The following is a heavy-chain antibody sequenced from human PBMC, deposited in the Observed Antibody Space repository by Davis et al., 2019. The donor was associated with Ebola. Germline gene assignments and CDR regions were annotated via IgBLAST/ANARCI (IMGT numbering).Heavy chain of an antibody. CDR1: GFTFDNAW. J-gene: IGHJ4*02. Sequence: PGGSLRLSCAASGFTFDNAWMNWVRQAPGKGLEWVGRIKRKSEGDRTYYAAPVEGRFTISRDDSKNTLYLHMNSLKIEDTAVYYCTTGSVEGGWGQGTLVTVSS. CDR2: IKRKSEGDRT. V-gene: IGHV3-15*07. CDR3: TTGSVEGG.